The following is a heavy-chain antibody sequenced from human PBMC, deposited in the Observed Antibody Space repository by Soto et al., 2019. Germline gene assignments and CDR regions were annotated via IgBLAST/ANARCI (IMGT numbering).Heavy chain of an antibody. Sequence: EVQLVESGGGLGQPGGSLRLSCAASGFTFSSYWMHWVRQAPGKGLVWVSRINSDGSSTSYADSVKGRFTISRDNAKNTLYLQMNSLRAEDTAVYYCARGPPYDFWSGSLDYWGQGTLVTVSS. D-gene: IGHD3-3*01. CDR1: GFTFSSYW. J-gene: IGHJ4*02. CDR3: ARGPPYDFWSGSLDY. V-gene: IGHV3-74*01. CDR2: INSDGSST.